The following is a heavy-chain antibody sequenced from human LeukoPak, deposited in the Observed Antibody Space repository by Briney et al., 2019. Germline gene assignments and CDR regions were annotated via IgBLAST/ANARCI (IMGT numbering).Heavy chain of an antibody. D-gene: IGHD6-13*01. CDR1: GFTFSSYS. Sequence: GGSLRLSCAASGFTFSSYSMNWVRQAPGQGLESVSSISSSSRYIYYADSVKGRFTISRDNAKNSLYLQMNSLRAEDTAVYYCARSSRIAAAIWYNWFDPWGQGTLVTVSS. V-gene: IGHV3-21*01. CDR2: ISSSSRYI. J-gene: IGHJ5*02. CDR3: ARSSRIAAAIWYNWFDP.